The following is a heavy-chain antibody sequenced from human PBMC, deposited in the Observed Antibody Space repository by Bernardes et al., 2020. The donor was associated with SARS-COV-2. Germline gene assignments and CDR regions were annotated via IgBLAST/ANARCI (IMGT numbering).Heavy chain of an antibody. CDR1: GGSISSYY. CDR2: IYYSGST. CDR3: ARGGDYYYYMDV. J-gene: IGHJ6*03. Sequence: ETLSLTCTVSGGSISSYYWSWIRQPPGKGLEWIGYIYYSGSTNYNPSLKSRVTISVDTSKNQFSLKLSSVTAADTAVYYCARGGDYYYYMDVWGKGTTVTVSS. V-gene: IGHV4-59*08.